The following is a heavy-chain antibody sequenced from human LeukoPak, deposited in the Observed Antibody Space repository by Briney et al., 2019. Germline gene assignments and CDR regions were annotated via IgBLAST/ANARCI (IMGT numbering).Heavy chain of an antibody. CDR1: GFTFSDYS. D-gene: IGHD5-18*01. J-gene: IGHJ4*02. CDR3: AKDRDVDTAMIIDS. CDR2: INGSGAST. Sequence: GGSLRLSCAASGFTFSDYSMNWVRQAPGQGLEWVSAINGSGASTYYADSVKGRFTISRDNSKNTLYLQMNSLRGGDTAVYYCAKDRDVDTAMIIDSWGQGTLVTVSS. V-gene: IGHV3-23*01.